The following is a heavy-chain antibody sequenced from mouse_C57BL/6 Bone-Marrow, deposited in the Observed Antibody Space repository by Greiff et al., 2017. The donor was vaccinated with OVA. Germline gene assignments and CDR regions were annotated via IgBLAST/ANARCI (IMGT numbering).Heavy chain of an antibody. D-gene: IGHD1-1*01. Sequence: VKVVESGAELARPGASVKLSCKASGYTFTSYGISWVKQRTGQGLEWIGEIYPRSGNTYYNEKFKGKATLTADKSSSTAYMELRSLTSEDSAVYFCARGYYGSSYGYFDVWGTGTTVTVSS. CDR2: IYPRSGNT. CDR1: GYTFTSYG. V-gene: IGHV1-81*01. J-gene: IGHJ1*03. CDR3: ARGYYGSSYGYFDV.